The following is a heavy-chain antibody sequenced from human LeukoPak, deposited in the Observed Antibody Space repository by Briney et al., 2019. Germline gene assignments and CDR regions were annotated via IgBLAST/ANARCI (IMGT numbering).Heavy chain of an antibody. Sequence: SETLSLTCTVSGGSISSNCWSWIRQPPGKGLEWIGYIYYSGSTNYNPSLKSRVTISVDTSKNQFSLKLSSVTAADTAVYYCARDRGYSYGYSEYYFDYWGQGTLVTVSS. CDR2: IYYSGST. CDR1: GGSISSNC. CDR3: ARDRGYSYGYSEYYFDY. D-gene: IGHD5-18*01. V-gene: IGHV4-59*01. J-gene: IGHJ4*02.